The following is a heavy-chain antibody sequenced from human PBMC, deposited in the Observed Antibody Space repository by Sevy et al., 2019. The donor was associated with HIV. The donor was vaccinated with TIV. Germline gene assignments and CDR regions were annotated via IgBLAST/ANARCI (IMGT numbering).Heavy chain of an antibody. CDR3: ARGDGTGRCFDS. D-gene: IGHD1-26*01. J-gene: IGHJ4*02. CDR1: GYNFNNYY. Sequence: ASVKVSCKASGYNFNNYYIHWVRQAPGQGLQWMGVINPTSSSTYYPPKFQGRVTMTRDTSTSTVSLDLGSLRSEYTAVYYCARGDGTGRCFDSWGQGTLVTVSS. CDR2: INPTSSST. V-gene: IGHV1-46*02.